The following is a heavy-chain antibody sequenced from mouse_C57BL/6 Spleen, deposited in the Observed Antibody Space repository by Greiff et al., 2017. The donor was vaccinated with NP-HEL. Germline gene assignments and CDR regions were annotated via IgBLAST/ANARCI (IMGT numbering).Heavy chain of an antibody. J-gene: IGHJ2*01. V-gene: IGHV1-26*01. D-gene: IGHD2-3*01. Sequence: EVQLQQSGPELVKPGASVKISCKASGYTFTDYYMNWVKQSHGESLEWIGDINPNNGGTSYNQKFKGKATLTVDKSSSTAYMELRSLTSEDSAVYYCARDDGYYYWGQGTTLTVSS. CDR1: GYTFTDYY. CDR3: ARDDGYYY. CDR2: INPNNGGT.